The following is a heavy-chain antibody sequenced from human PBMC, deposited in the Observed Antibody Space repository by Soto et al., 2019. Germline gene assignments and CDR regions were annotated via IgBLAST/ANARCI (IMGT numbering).Heavy chain of an antibody. Sequence: PGGSLRLSCAASGFTFSSYWMSWARQAPGKGLEWVANIKQDGSEKYYVDSVKGRFTISRDNAKNSLYLQMNSLRAEDTAVYYCARDTARSRNYYYYYGMDVWGQGTTVTVSS. CDR3: ARDTARSRNYYYYYGMDV. CDR2: IKQDGSEK. CDR1: GFTFSSYW. V-gene: IGHV3-7*03. D-gene: IGHD5-18*01. J-gene: IGHJ6*02.